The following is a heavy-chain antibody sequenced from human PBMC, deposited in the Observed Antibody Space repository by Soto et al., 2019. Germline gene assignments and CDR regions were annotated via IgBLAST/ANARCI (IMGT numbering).Heavy chain of an antibody. Sequence: PSETLSLTCTVSGGSISSYYWSWIRQPPGKGLEWIGYIYYSGSTNYNPSLKSRVTISVDTSKNQFSLKLSSVTAADTAVYYCARTYIAAAGGNWFDPWGQGTLVTGS. CDR2: IYYSGST. CDR1: GGSISSYY. CDR3: ARTYIAAAGGNWFDP. J-gene: IGHJ5*02. V-gene: IGHV4-59*08. D-gene: IGHD6-13*01.